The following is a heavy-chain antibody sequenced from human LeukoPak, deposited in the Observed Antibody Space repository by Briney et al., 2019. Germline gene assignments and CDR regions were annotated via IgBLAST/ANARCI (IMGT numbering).Heavy chain of an antibody. CDR1: GFTFSIYS. CDR3: ARDGRETFLDYGEELGYYYSMDV. V-gene: IGHV3-30-3*01. CDR2: ISDDGSNK. Sequence: GGSLRLSCAASGFTFSIYSMHWVRQAPGKGLEWVALISDDGSNKYYADSVKGRFTISRDNSKNTLYLQMNSPRAEDTAVYYCARDGRETFLDYGEELGYYYSMDVWGQGTTVTVSS. J-gene: IGHJ6*02. D-gene: IGHD4-17*01.